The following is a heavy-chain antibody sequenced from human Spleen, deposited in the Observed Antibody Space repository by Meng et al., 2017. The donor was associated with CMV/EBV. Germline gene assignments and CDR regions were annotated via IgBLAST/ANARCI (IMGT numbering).Heavy chain of an antibody. CDR3: VKGRAVSIGTTWGYYFDY. CDR1: GFTFSGYG. Sequence: GESLKISCVASGFTFSGYGMHWVRQAPGKGLEWVTFVGHDGGRKDSADSVQGRFTISRDNSQNTLSLQMNSLKAEDTAMYFCVKGRAVSIGTTWGYYFDYWGQGALVTVSS. V-gene: IGHV3-30*02. CDR2: VGHDGGRK. J-gene: IGHJ4*02. D-gene: IGHD1-1*01.